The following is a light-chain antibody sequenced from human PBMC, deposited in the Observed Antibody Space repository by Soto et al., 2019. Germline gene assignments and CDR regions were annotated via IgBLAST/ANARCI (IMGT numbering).Light chain of an antibody. CDR3: HQYGSSPPT. CDR2: GAS. Sequence: EIVLTPSPGTLSLSTGERATLSCRASRSVTYNYVAWYQRKPGQAPRLLIYGASSRATDIPGRLSGTGSGTDFSLTISRLEPEDFAVYYCHQYGSSPPTFGQGNKVEI. CDR1: RSVTYNY. J-gene: IGKJ1*01. V-gene: IGKV3-20*01.